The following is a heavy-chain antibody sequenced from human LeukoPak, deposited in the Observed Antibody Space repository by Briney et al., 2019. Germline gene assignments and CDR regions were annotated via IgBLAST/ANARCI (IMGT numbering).Heavy chain of an antibody. CDR2: IRYDESLV. Sequence: PGGSLRLSCAASGFTFSSYAMSWVRQAPGKGLEWVAFIRYDESLVHYTDSVNGRFTISRDNSKSTLFLQMNSLRTEDTAVYYCVRVLTPRSDNAFHIWGQGTAVTVSS. V-gene: IGHV3-30*02. CDR1: GFTFSSYA. CDR3: VRVLTPRSDNAFHI. J-gene: IGHJ3*02. D-gene: IGHD3-16*01.